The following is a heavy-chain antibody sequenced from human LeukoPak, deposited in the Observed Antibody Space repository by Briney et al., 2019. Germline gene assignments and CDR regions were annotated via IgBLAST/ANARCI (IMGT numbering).Heavy chain of an antibody. CDR1: GFSLSTYW. J-gene: IGHJ6*03. CDR3: ARAEGYCSGGSCYYYYYMDV. CDR2: IKRDGSRI. V-gene: IGHV3-7*01. D-gene: IGHD2-15*01. Sequence: GGSLRLSCAASGFSLSTYWMTWLRQAPGKGLEWVANIKRDGSRINYVDAVRGRFIISRDNAKNSIYLQMDILRAEDTAVYYCARAEGYCSGGSCYYYYYMDVWGKGTTVTVSS.